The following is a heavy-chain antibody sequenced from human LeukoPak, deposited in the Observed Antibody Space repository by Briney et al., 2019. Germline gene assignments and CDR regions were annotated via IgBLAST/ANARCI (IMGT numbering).Heavy chain of an antibody. Sequence: SGGSLRLSCAASRFIFSTYAMSWVRQAPGKGLEWVSAIRSSDGSTYYADSVRGRFTISRDNSKNTLYLQMNSLRAEDTAVYYCARIRGYSYAMEYHFDYWGQGTLVTVSS. D-gene: IGHD5-18*01. CDR2: IRSSDGST. V-gene: IGHV3-23*01. CDR1: RFIFSTYA. J-gene: IGHJ4*02. CDR3: ARIRGYSYAMEYHFDY.